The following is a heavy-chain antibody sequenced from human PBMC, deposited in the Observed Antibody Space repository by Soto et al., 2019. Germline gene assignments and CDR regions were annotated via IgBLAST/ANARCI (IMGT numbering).Heavy chain of an antibody. CDR1: GGTFSSYF. D-gene: IGHD1-26*01. CDR3: ARAIKRWEVHYYFDY. CDR2: IIPVFGTA. J-gene: IGHJ4*02. Sequence: QVQLVQSGAEVKKAGSSVKVSCKVSGGTFSSYFINWVRQAPGQGLEWVGGIIPVFGTASYAEKFQGRVTITADESTSTAYMELSRLRSDDTAVYYCARAIKRWEVHYYFDYWGQGTLVTVSS. V-gene: IGHV1-69*01.